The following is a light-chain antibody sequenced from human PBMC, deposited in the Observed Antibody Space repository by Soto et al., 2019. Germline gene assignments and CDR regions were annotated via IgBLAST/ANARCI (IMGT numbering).Light chain of an antibody. V-gene: IGKV3-15*01. J-gene: IGKJ1*01. Sequence: TQSPGTLSLSPGERATLSCRASQSVSSNLTWYQQKPGQAPRLLIYGASTRATGIPARFSGSGSGTEFTLTISSLQSEDFAVYYCQQYNNWLGTFGQGTKV. CDR1: QSVSSN. CDR2: GAS. CDR3: QQYNNWLGT.